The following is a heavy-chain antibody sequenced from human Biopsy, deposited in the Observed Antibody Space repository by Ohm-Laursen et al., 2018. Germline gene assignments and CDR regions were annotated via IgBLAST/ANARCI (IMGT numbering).Heavy chain of an antibody. CDR1: GGSFSGYY. V-gene: IGHV3-21*01. J-gene: IGHJ5*01. CDR2: ITSGSSYI. Sequence: ETLSLTCAVYGGSFSGYYWSWIRQPPGKGLEWVASITSGSSYIYYADSVKGRFTISRDNPKNSLYLQMNSLRADDSAVYFCAEEPPALSGWGDWFDFRGQGTLVIVSS. CDR3: AEEPPALSGWGDWFDF. D-gene: IGHD3-10*01.